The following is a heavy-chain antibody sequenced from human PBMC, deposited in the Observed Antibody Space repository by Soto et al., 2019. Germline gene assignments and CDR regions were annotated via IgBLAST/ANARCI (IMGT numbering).Heavy chain of an antibody. D-gene: IGHD2-15*01. V-gene: IGHV4-61*01. Sequence: PSETLSLTCTVSGGSVSSGSYYWSWIRQPPGKGLEWIGYIYYSGSTNYNPSLKSRVTISVDTSKNQFSLRLTSVTAADTAVYFCARAHAPTLPFDSWGQGTLVTVSA. CDR3: ARAHAPTLPFDS. J-gene: IGHJ4*02. CDR2: IYYSGST. CDR1: GGSVSSGSYY.